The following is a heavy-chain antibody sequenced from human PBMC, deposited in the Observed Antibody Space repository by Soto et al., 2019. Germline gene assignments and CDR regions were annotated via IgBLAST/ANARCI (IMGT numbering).Heavy chain of an antibody. D-gene: IGHD2-2*02. CDR3: ARAGGRYCSSTSCYTNYGMDV. Sequence: PSETVSLTCTVSGGSISSYYWSWIRQPPGKGLEWIGYIYYSGSTNYNPSLKSRVTISVDTSKNQFSLKLSSVTAADTAVYYCARAGGRYCSSTSCYTNYGMDVWGQGTTVTVSS. V-gene: IGHV4-59*01. CDR2: IYYSGST. J-gene: IGHJ6*02. CDR1: GGSISSYY.